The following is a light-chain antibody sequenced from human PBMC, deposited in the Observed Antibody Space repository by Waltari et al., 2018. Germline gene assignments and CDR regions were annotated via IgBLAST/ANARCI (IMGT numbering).Light chain of an antibody. CDR1: SSDVGGYNY. V-gene: IGLV2-14*01. J-gene: IGLJ2*01. CDR2: EVS. CDR3: SSDTSRSTRI. Sequence: QSALTQPASVSGSPGQSITISCTGTSSDVGGYNYVSWYQQHPGTAPKLIIYEVSNRPSGVSNRFSGSKSGNTASLTISGLQAEDEADYYCSSDTSRSTRIFGGGTKLTVL.